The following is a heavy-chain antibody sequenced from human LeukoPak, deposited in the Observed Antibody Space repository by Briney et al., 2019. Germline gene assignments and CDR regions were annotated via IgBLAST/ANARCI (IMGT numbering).Heavy chain of an antibody. D-gene: IGHD2-2*01. CDR2: PNSGDT. CDR3: ARANFLYCSSTTCLFDY. Sequence: PNSGDTNYAQKFQGRVTMTRDTSISTAHMEMSRLRSDDTAVYYCARANFLYCSSTTCLFDYWGQGTLVTVSS. J-gene: IGHJ4*02. V-gene: IGHV1-2*02.